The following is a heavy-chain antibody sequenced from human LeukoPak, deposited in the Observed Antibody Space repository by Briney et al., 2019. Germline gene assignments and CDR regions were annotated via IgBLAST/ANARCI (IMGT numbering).Heavy chain of an antibody. Sequence: GRSLRLSCAASRFTFENYGMHWVRQAPGKGLEWVAAIWFDGSNEYYADSVKGRFTVSRDNSKNTLYLQMNSLRAEDTAVYYCARLAGQDSYNLGILDYWGQGTLVTVSS. CDR1: RFTFENYG. CDR2: IWFDGSNE. CDR3: ARLAGQDSYNLGILDY. J-gene: IGHJ4*02. D-gene: IGHD5-24*01. V-gene: IGHV3-33*01.